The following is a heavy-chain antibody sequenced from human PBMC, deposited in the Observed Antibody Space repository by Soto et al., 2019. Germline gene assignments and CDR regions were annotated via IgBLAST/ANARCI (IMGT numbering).Heavy chain of an antibody. CDR2: ISGSGGST. CDR1: GFTFSSYA. D-gene: IGHD6-13*01. V-gene: IGHV3-23*01. CDR3: AKIGAFTGYSSSWRNWFDP. Sequence: PGGSLRLSCAASGFTFSSYAMSWVRQAPGKGLEWVSAISGSGGSTYYADSVKGRFTISRDNSKNTLYLQMNSLRAEDTAVYYCAKIGAFTGYSSSWRNWFDPWGQGTLVTAPQ. J-gene: IGHJ5*02.